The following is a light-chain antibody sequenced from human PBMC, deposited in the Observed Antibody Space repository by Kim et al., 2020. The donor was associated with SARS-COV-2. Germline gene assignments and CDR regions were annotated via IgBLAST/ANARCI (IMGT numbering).Light chain of an antibody. V-gene: IGLV3-1*01. CDR1: KLGDKY. Sequence: VSPGQTDSITCAGDKLGDKYACWYQQKPCQSPVLVIYQDSKRPTGIPERFSGSNSGNTATLTISGTQAMDEADYYCQAWDSSTAVFGGGTQLTVL. CDR2: QDS. CDR3: QAWDSSTAV. J-gene: IGLJ2*01.